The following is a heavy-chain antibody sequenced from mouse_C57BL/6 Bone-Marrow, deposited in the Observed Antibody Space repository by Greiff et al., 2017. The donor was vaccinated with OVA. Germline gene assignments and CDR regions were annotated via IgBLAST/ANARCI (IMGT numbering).Heavy chain of an antibody. CDR3: AGTVVALYYYAMDY. CDR1: GFSFTSYG. Sequence: VQLQQSGPGLVQPSQSLSLTCTVSGFSFTSYGVHWVRQSPGKGLEWLGVIWRGGSTDYNAAFMSRLSITKNDSKSQVFFKMNSLQADDTALYYCAGTVVALYYYAMDYWGQGTSVTVSS. D-gene: IGHD1-1*01. V-gene: IGHV2-5*01. J-gene: IGHJ4*01. CDR2: IWRGGST.